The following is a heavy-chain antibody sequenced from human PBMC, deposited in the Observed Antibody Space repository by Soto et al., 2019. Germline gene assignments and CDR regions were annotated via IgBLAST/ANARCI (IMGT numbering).Heavy chain of an antibody. CDR1: GGSISSGGYS. Sequence: QLQLQESGSGLVKPSQTLSLTCAVSGGSISSGGYSWSWIRQPPGKGLEWIGYIYHSGSTYYNPSLKCRVTISVDRSKNQFSLKLCSVTAADTAVYYCARAGGLGAVAVDYWGQGTLVTVSS. V-gene: IGHV4-30-2*01. CDR3: ARAGGLGAVAVDY. D-gene: IGHD6-19*01. J-gene: IGHJ4*02. CDR2: IYHSGST.